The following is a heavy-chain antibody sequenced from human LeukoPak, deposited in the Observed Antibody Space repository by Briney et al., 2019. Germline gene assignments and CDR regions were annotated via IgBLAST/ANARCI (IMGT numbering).Heavy chain of an antibody. CDR1: GHTFTGYY. CDR2: INPNSGGT. J-gene: IGHJ4*02. Sequence: ASVKVSCKASGHTFTGYYMHWVRQAPRQGLEWMGWINPNSGGTNYAQKFQGRVTMTRDTSISTAYMELSRLRSDDTAVYYCARSRGRAAAGNFDYWGQGTLVTVSS. V-gene: IGHV1-2*02. CDR3: ARSRGRAAAGNFDY. D-gene: IGHD6-13*01.